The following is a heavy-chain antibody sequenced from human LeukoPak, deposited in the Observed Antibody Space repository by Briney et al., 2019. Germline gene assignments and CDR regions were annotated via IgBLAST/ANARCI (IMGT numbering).Heavy chain of an antibody. CDR3: ARVGVSAR. CDR1: GASISSDS. V-gene: IGHV4-59*01. D-gene: IGHD1-26*01. CDR2: IHYGGST. Sequence: PSETLSLTCTVAGASISSDSWSWIRRPPGKRLEWIGNIHYGGSTNYNPSLRSRVIMSIDTSKNQFSLKLSSVTAADTAVYFCARVGVSARWGQGTLVTVSS. J-gene: IGHJ4*02.